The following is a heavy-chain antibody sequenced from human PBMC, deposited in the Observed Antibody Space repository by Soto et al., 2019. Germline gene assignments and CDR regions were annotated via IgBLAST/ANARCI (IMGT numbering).Heavy chain of an antibody. J-gene: IGHJ4*01. CDR3: GRKYCSGGSCYFYS. CDR1: GYTFTGYY. Sequence: QVQLVQSGAEVKKPGASVKVSCKASGYTFTGYYMHWVRQAPGQGLEWLGWINPHSGGTNYAQKSQVLVNKTRDTSISAAYMELSRLRSDDTAVYNCGRKYCSGGSCYFYSCGHGTLVTVAS. CDR2: INPHSGGT. D-gene: IGHD2-15*01. V-gene: IGHV1-2*04.